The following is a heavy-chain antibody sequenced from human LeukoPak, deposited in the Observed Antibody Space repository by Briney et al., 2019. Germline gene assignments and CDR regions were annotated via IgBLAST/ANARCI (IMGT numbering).Heavy chain of an antibody. J-gene: IGHJ4*02. Sequence: PGGSLRLSCSASGXIVSSNYRNWVRQAPGKGLEWVSYISSSGSTIYYADSVKGRFTISRDNAKNSLYLQMNSLRAEDTAVYYCAREYNWNYDWGQGTLVTVSS. D-gene: IGHD1-7*01. V-gene: IGHV3-48*03. CDR2: ISSSGSTI. CDR3: AREYNWNYD. CDR1: GXIVSSNY.